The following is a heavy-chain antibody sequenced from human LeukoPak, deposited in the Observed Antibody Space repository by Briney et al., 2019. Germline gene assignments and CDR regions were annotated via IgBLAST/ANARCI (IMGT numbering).Heavy chain of an antibody. CDR1: GFTFSSYS. V-gene: IGHV3-48*01. CDR2: ISSGSAAI. CDR3: ARPGGSGNFYIY. J-gene: IGHJ4*02. Sequence: GGSLRLSCAVSGFTFSSYSMTWVRQAPGKGLEWVSYISSGSAAIYYADSVKGRFTISRDNANNSLFLQMSSLRAEDTAMYYCARPGGSGNFYIYWGQGTLVTVSS. D-gene: IGHD3-10*01.